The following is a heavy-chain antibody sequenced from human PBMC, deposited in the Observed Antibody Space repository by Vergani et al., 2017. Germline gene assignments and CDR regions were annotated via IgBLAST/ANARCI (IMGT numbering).Heavy chain of an antibody. CDR1: GFTLSHYS. CDR3: VRDVRVSCT. J-gene: IGHJ3*01. V-gene: IGHV3-21*01. D-gene: IGHD2-8*01. CDR2: ISGNNDDV. Sequence: DVQMVESGGGLVKPGGSLRLSCVASGFTLSHYSMNWVRQAPGKGLEWVSYISGNNDDVYYADSVKGRFTISRDNAKNSLYLDMSSLRAEDTAVYYCVRDVRVSCTWGQGTLVAVSS.